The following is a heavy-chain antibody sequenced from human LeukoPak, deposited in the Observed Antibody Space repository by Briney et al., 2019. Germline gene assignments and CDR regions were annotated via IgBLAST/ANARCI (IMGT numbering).Heavy chain of an antibody. CDR3: ATNVGYYFDY. V-gene: IGHV5-51*01. D-gene: IGHD1-26*01. J-gene: IGHJ4*02. Sequence: GESLQISCRGFGYTFTSYWIGWVRQLPGKGLEWMGIIYPGDSDTRYSPSFQGQVTISADKSISTAYLQWSSLKASDTAMYYCATNVGYYFDYWGQGTLVTVSS. CDR1: GYTFTSYW. CDR2: IYPGDSDT.